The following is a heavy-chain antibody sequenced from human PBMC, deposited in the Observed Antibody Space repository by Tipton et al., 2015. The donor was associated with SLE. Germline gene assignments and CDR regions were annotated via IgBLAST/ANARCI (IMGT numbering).Heavy chain of an antibody. CDR1: GFTLSNYW. Sequence: SLRLSCAASGFTLSNYWMTWVRQAPGKGLEWVANIKQDASETYFVDSVKGRFTIARDSAKNSLSLQMSSLRAEDTAVYYCAKGHYGGILYTDYYGLDIWGQGTTVTVSS. CDR2: IKQDASET. J-gene: IGHJ6*02. CDR3: AKGHYGGILYTDYYGLDI. V-gene: IGHV3-7*01. D-gene: IGHD4-23*01.